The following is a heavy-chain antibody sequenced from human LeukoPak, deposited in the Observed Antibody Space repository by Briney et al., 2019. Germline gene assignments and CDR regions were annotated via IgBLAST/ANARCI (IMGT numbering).Heavy chain of an antibody. CDR1: GFSFSSYA. J-gene: IGHJ4*02. V-gene: IGHV3-23*01. CDR2: MSSSDDGR. CDR3: AKAPVTSCRGAFCYPFDY. D-gene: IGHD2-15*01. Sequence: PGGSLRLSCAPSGFSFSSYAMSWVRQAPGKGLEWVSAMSSSDDGRYYAASVRGRFTISRDTSRSTLYLQINSLRAEDAAVYYCAKAPVTSCRGAFCYPFDYWGQGTLVTVSS.